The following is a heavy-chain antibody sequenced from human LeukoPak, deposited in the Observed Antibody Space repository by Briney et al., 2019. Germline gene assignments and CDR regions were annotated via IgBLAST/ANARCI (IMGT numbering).Heavy chain of an antibody. Sequence: GGSLRLSCAASGFTFSSHAMSWVRRAPGKGLEWVSGLIENGATTYYADSVKGRFTISRDNSRNTMYLQMNSLRVEDTAVYYCVKDYQVGNSPAFGDYWGQGTLVAISS. CDR2: LIENGATT. CDR1: GFTFSSHA. V-gene: IGHV3-23*01. D-gene: IGHD1-26*01. J-gene: IGHJ4*02. CDR3: VKDYQVGNSPAFGDY.